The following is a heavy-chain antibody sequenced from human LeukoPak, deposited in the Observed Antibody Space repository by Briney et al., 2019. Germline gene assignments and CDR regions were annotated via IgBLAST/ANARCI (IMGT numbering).Heavy chain of an antibody. J-gene: IGHJ4*02. CDR3: ASHYYGSGKFEN. D-gene: IGHD3-10*01. Sequence: GGSLRLSCAASGFTFSSAGMHWVRQAPGKGLEWVAFIRHDGSDKYYADSVKGRFTISRDNAKNSLYLQMNSLRAEDTAVYYCASHYYGSGKFENWGQGTLVTVSS. CDR2: IRHDGSDK. CDR1: GFTFSSAG. V-gene: IGHV3-30*02.